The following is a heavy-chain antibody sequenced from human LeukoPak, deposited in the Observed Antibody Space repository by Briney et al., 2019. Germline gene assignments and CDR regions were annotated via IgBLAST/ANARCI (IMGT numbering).Heavy chain of an antibody. CDR3: ARDSPDGYTSGHHFYYMDV. D-gene: IGHD5-18*01. V-gene: IGHV4-4*07. CDR1: DGSISPYY. CDR2: IHFGGTT. Sequence: PSETLSLTCTVSDGSISPYYWTWIRQSAGKGLEFMGRIHFGGTTNYNPSLMSRITLSVDTSKSQVSLKLSSVTAADTAVYYCARDSPDGYTSGHHFYYMDVWGNGTTVTVSS. J-gene: IGHJ6*03.